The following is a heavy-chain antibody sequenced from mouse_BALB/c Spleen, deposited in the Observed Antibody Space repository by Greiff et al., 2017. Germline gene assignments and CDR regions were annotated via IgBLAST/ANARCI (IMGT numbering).Heavy chain of an antibody. Sequence: QVQLQQSGPGLVAPSQSLSITCTVSGFSLTGYGVNWVRQPPGKGLEWLGMIWGDGSTDYNSALKSRLSISKDNSKSQVFLKMNSLQTDDTARYYCAREGNGNYVYYAMDYWGQGTSVTVSS. V-gene: IGHV2-6-7*01. CDR2: IWGDGST. J-gene: IGHJ4*01. D-gene: IGHD2-1*01. CDR3: AREGNGNYVYYAMDY. CDR1: GFSLTGYG.